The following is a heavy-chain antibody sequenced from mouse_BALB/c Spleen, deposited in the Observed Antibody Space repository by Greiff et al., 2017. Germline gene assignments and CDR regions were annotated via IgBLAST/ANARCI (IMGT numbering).Heavy chain of an antibody. CDR1: GYTFTSYV. V-gene: IGHV1-14*01. Sequence: VQLKESGPELVKPGASVKMSCKASGYTFTSYVMHWVKQKPGQGLEWIGYINPYNDGTKYNEKFKGKATLTSDKSSSTAYMELSSLTSEDSAVYYCARSGAYYGNYGFAYWGQGTLVTVSA. CDR3: ARSGAYYGNYGFAY. CDR2: INPYNDGT. D-gene: IGHD2-10*01. J-gene: IGHJ3*01.